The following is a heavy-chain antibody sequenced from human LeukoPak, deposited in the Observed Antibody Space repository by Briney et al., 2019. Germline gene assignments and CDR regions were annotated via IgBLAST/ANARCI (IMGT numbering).Heavy chain of an antibody. CDR2: IYYSGST. CDR3: AGQHTQGNWGSIDY. V-gene: IGHV4-59*01. D-gene: IGHD7-27*01. J-gene: IGHJ4*02. Sequence: SETLSLTCTVSGGSISSYYWSWIRQPPGKGLEWIGYIYYSGSTNYNPSLKSRVTISVDTSKNQFSLKLSSVTAADTAVYYCAGQHTQGNWGSIDYWGQGTLVTVSS. CDR1: GGSISSYY.